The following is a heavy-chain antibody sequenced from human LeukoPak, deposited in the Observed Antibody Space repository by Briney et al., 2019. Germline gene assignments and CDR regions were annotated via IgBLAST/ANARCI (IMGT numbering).Heavy chain of an antibody. CDR3: AREAYGSGRRLGLDV. D-gene: IGHD3-10*01. V-gene: IGHV1-46*03. CDR2: INASGVST. CDR1: GYPSLNYY. J-gene: IGHJ6*02. Sequence: ASAKVSCKASGYPSLNYYIHWVRQAPGQGLEWMGIINASGVSTTYTQNFEGRVAMTRDTSTSTVDMELRSMGSEDAGVYYCAREAYGSGRRLGLDVWGQGTTVTVSS.